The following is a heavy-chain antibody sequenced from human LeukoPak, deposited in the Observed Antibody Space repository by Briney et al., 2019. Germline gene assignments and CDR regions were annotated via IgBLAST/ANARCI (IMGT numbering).Heavy chain of an antibody. CDR2: IIPIFGTA. Sequence: SVKVSCKDSGGTFSSYAISWVRQAPGQGIEWMGGIIPIFGTANYAQKLQGRVTINEDKSTSTAYMELTILRSEDTAVYYCARDQTCSGCSCSHYYYCIDFWGKGTTVTVSS. CDR1: GGTFSSYA. D-gene: IGHD2-15*01. CDR3: ARDQTCSGCSCSHYYYCIDF. V-gene: IGHV1-69*06. J-gene: IGHJ6*04.